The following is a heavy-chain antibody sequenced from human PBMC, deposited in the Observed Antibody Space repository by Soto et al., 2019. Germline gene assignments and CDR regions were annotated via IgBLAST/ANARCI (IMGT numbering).Heavy chain of an antibody. CDR1: GLTFSTSA. Sequence: GGSLRLSCAASGLTFSTSAMHWVRQAPGKGLEWVALISHDGSHEYYGDSVKGRFSVSRDNSHNILHLQMNSLRIEDTAVYFCARNTDHRLVRGWLDPWGQGALVTVSS. J-gene: IGHJ5*02. CDR3: ARNTDHRLVRGWLDP. V-gene: IGHV3-30-3*01. CDR2: ISHDGSHE. D-gene: IGHD3-10*01.